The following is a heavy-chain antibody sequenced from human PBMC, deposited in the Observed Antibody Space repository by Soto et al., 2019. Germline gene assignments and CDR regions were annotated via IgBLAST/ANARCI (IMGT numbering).Heavy chain of an antibody. CDR2: INSDGSST. CDR1: GFTFTNYW. CDR3: ARPQYLPDDVFDV. D-gene: IGHD2-2*01. J-gene: IGHJ3*01. V-gene: IGHV3-74*01. Sequence: GGSLRLSCAASGFTFTNYWMRWVRQAPGKGLVWVSRINSDGSSTSHADSVKGRFTISRDNAKNTLYLQMSSLRAEDTAVYYCARPQYLPDDVFDVWGRGXVVTVPS.